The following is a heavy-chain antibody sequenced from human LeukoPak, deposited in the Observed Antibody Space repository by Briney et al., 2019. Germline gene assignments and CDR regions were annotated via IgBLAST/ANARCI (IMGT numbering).Heavy chain of an antibody. V-gene: IGHV4-59*01. CDR2: IYYSGST. CDR1: GGSISNYY. J-gene: IGHJ4*02. CDR3: ARVDSSRWYATFDY. D-gene: IGHD6-13*01. Sequence: SETLSLTCTVSGGSISNYYWNWIRQPPGKGLEWIGNIYYSGSTYYNPSLKSRVTISVDTSKSHFSLKLSSVTAADTAVYFCARVDSSRWYATFDYWGQGTLVTVSS.